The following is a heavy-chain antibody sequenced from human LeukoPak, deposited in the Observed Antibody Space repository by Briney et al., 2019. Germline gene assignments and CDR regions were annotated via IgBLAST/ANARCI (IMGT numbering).Heavy chain of an antibody. V-gene: IGHV1-3*01. J-gene: IGHJ4*02. D-gene: IGHD3-9*01. CDR2: INAGNGNT. Sequence: GASVKVSCTASGYTFTSYAMHWVRQAPGQRLEWMGWINAGNGNTKYSQKFQGRVTITRDTSASTAYMELSSLRSEDTAVYYCARDLYDILTGYYTPFDYWGQGTLVTVSS. CDR1: GYTFTSYA. CDR3: ARDLYDILTGYYTPFDY.